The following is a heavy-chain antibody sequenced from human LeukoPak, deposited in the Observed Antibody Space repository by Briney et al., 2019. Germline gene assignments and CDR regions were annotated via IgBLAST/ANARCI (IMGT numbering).Heavy chain of an antibody. J-gene: IGHJ6*03. CDR3: AREIVATISYYYYMDV. CDR1: GYSISSGYY. D-gene: IGHD5-12*01. Sequence: SETLSLTCTVSGYSISSGYYWGWIRQPPGKGLEWIGSIYHSGSTHYNPSLKSRVTISVDTSKNQFSLKLSSVTAADTAVYYCAREIVATISYYYYMDVWGKGTTVTVSS. V-gene: IGHV4-38-2*02. CDR2: IYHSGST.